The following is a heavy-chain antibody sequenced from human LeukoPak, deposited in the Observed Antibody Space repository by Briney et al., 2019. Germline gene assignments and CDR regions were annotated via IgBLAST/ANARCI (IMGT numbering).Heavy chain of an antibody. CDR1: AGSMFATF. CDR3: ARDPGDTDWYNFDF. V-gene: IGHV4-59*13. D-gene: IGHD3-9*01. Sequence: SETPSHTSSLPAGSMFATFWSGFRGPLGRGGENLGYIHSSGSTNYNPSYKSRVTVSLEMSKNQFSLRLSSVTAADTAVYYCARDPGDTDWYNFDFWGQGILVTVSS. J-gene: IGHJ4*02. CDR2: IHSSGST.